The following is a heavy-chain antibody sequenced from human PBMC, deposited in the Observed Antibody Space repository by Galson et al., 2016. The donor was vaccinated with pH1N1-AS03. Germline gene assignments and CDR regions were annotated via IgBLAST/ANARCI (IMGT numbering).Heavy chain of an antibody. Sequence: SLRLSCATSGFTFTDFAVSWVRQAPGRGLEWVSATSSSGGSTYYAESVKGRFTISRDYSKNTVDLQMNSLRAEDTAVYYCAKDRNDYRLHDFSGSDVWGQGTTVIVSS. D-gene: IGHD1-1*01. CDR2: TSSSGGST. V-gene: IGHV3-23*01. CDR1: GFTFTDFA. CDR3: AKDRNDYRLHDFSGSDV. J-gene: IGHJ6*02.